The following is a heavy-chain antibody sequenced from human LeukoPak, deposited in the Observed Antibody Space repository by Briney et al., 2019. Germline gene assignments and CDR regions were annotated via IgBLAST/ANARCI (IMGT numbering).Heavy chain of an antibody. D-gene: IGHD2-15*01. CDR1: GYSISSGYY. J-gene: IGHJ4*02. CDR2: IYHSGST. CDR3: ARDRRWFDY. V-gene: IGHV4-38-2*02. Sequence: SETLSLTCTVSGYSISSGYYWGWIRQPPGKGLEWIGSIYHSGSTYYNPSLKSRVTISIDTTKNQFPLKLSSVTAADTAVYYCARDRRWFDYWGQGTLVTVSS.